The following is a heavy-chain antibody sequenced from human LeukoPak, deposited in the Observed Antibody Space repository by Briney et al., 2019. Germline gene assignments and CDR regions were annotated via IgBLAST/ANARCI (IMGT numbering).Heavy chain of an antibody. CDR2: INSDGSST. CDR3: ARDAPRYGSGSYYPSF. Sequence: QTGGSLRLSCAASGFTFSSYWMHWVRQAPGKGLVWVSRINSDGSSTSYADSVKGRFTISRDNAKNTLYLQMNSLRAEDMAVYYCARDAPRYGSGSYYPSFWGQGTLVTVSS. D-gene: IGHD3-10*01. CDR1: GFTFSSYW. J-gene: IGHJ4*02. V-gene: IGHV3-74*01.